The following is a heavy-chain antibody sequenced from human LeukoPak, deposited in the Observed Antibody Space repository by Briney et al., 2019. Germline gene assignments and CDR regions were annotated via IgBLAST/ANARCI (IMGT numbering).Heavy chain of an antibody. CDR3: AKEVVGLRYYMDV. V-gene: IGHV4-30-4*08. CDR1: GGSISSGDYY. CDR2: IYYSGST. Sequence: SQTLSLTCTVSGGSISSGDYYWSWIRQPPGKGLEWIGYIYYSGSTYYNPSLKSRVTISVDTSKNQFSLKLSPVTAADTAVYYCAKEVVGLRYYMDVWGKGTTVTVSS. J-gene: IGHJ6*03. D-gene: IGHD1-26*01.